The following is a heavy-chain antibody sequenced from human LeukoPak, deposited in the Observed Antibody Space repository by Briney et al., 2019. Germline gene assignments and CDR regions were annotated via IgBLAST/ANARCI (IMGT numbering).Heavy chain of an antibody. V-gene: IGHV3-49*04. J-gene: IGHJ5*02. CDR3: TRDHYDILTGDNWLDP. CDR1: GFTCGDYT. D-gene: IGHD3-9*01. Sequence: GGSLRLSCTASGFTCGDYTMCWVPQAPGKGRNWLGFIRSKSYGGTTEYAASVKGRFTISRDDSKSTDYLQMNSLKTEDTAVYYCTRDHYDILTGDNWLDPWGQGTLVTV. CDR2: IRSKSYGGTT.